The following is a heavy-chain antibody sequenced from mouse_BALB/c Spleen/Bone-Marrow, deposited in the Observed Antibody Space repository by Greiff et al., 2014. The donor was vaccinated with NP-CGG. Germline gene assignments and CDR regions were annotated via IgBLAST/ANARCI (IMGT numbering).Heavy chain of an antibody. CDR1: GYTFTEYI. D-gene: IGHD3-2*02. J-gene: IGHJ3*01. CDR2: FYPGGGSI. V-gene: IGHV1-62-2*01. Sequence: VMLVESGAELVKPGASVKLSCKASGYTFTEYIIHWVKQRSGQGLEWIGWFYPGGGSIKYNEKFKDKATLTADKSSSTVYMELSRLTSEDSAVYFCARHEDRLRAWFAYWGQGTLVTVSA. CDR3: ARHEDRLRAWFAY.